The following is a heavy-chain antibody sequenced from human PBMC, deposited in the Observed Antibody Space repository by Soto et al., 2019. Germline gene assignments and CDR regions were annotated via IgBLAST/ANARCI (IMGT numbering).Heavy chain of an antibody. CDR2: IYNSGST. CDR1: CGSISSSNW. J-gene: IGHJ4*02. V-gene: IGHV4-4*02. CDR3: ARGFYSWDSYGYLGEGQFDY. D-gene: IGHD5-18*01. Sequence: SETLSLTCAVSCGSISSSNWWSWVRQPPGKGLEWSGEIYNSGSTNYNPSLKSRVTISVDKSKNQFSLKLSSVTAADTAVYYCARGFYSWDSYGYLGEGQFDYWGQGTLVTVSS.